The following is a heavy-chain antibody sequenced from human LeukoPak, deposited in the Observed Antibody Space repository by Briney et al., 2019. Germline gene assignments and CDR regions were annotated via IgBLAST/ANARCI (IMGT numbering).Heavy chain of an antibody. CDR3: AREEWWLAGRDY. Sequence: SETLSLTCTVSGGSISSSSYYWGWIRQPPGKGLEWIGSIYYSGSTYYNPSLKSRVTISVDTSKNQFSLKLSSVTAADTAVYYCAREEWWLAGRDYWGQGTLVTVSS. D-gene: IGHD2-15*01. CDR1: GGSISSSSYY. V-gene: IGHV4-39*07. CDR2: IYYSGST. J-gene: IGHJ4*02.